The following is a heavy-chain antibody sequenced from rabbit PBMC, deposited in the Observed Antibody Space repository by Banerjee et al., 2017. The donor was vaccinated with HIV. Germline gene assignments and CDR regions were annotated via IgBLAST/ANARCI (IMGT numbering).Heavy chain of an antibody. Sequence: QEQLVESGGGLVQPEGSLILTCTASGIDFSSYGISWVRQAPGKGLEWIACINTSSGNTVYANWAKGRFTISKTSSTTVTLQMTSLTAADTATYFCARDLAGVIGWNFNLWGPGTLVTVS. CDR2: INTSSGNT. CDR1: GIDFSSYG. V-gene: IGHV1S45*01. D-gene: IGHD4-1*01. CDR3: ARDLAGVIGWNFNL. J-gene: IGHJ4*01.